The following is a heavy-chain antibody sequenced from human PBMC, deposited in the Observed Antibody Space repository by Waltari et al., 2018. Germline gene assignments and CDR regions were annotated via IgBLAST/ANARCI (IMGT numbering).Heavy chain of an antibody. CDR3: ALSPYYYDSSGPED. J-gene: IGHJ4*02. Sequence: EVQLVESGGGLVQPGGSLRLSCAASGFTFSSYWMHWVRQAPGKGLGWVSRINSDGSSTTYADSVKGRFTISRDNAKNTLYLQMNSLRAEDTAVYYCALSPYYYDSSGPEDWGQGTLVTVSS. V-gene: IGHV3-74*01. D-gene: IGHD3-22*01. CDR2: INSDGSST. CDR1: GFTFSSYW.